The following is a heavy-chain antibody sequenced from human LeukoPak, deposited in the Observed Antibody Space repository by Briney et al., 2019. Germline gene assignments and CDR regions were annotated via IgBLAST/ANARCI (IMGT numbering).Heavy chain of an antibody. CDR1: GFTFTRYS. D-gene: IGHD2-8*01. CDR2: ISDYNGNT. CDR3: ARVVRSDSFDYDYYYAMDV. J-gene: IGHJ6*02. V-gene: IGHV1-18*01. Sequence: ASVQVSCKASGFTFTRYSITWVRQAPGKGHEWMGWISDYNGNTNYAQKYQGRVTMTTDTSTRTAYMELRSLRSDDTAVYYCARVVRSDSFDYDYYYAMDVWGQGTTVTVSS.